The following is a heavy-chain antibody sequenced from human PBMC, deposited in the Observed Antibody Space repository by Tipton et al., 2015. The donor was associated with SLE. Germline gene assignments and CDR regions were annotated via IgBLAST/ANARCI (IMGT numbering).Heavy chain of an antibody. D-gene: IGHD4-17*01. J-gene: IGHJ3*02. Sequence: SLRLSCAASGFTYSSYWMSWVRQAPGKGLEWVANIKEDGSAEYYVDSVKGRFTISRDNAKNSLYLQMNSLRVEDTAVYYCARGDFGDYPEAFDIWGQGTMVTVSS. CDR2: IKEDGSAE. V-gene: IGHV3-7*03. CDR3: ARGDFGDYPEAFDI. CDR1: GFTYSSYW.